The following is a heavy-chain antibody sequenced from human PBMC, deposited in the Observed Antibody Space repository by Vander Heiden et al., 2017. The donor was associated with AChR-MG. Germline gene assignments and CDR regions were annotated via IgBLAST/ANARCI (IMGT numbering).Heavy chain of an antibody. J-gene: IGHJ4*02. CDR2: IYYSGST. CDR1: GGSISSSSYY. V-gene: IGHV4-39*01. D-gene: IGHD1-7*01. Sequence: QLQLQESGPGLVKPSETLSLTCTVSGGSISSSSYYWGWIRQPPGKGLEWIGSIYYSGSTYYNPSLKSRVTISVDTSKNQFSLKLSSVTAADTAVYYCARRSQGTEFFDYWGQGTLVTVSS. CDR3: ARRSQGTEFFDY.